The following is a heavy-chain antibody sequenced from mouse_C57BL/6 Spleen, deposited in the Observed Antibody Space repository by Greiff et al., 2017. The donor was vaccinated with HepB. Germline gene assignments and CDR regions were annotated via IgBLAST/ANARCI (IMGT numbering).Heavy chain of an antibody. Sequence: QVQLQQPGAELVRPGSSVKLSCKASGYTFTSYWMHWVKQRPIQGLEWIGNIDPSDSETHYNQKFKDKATLTVDKSSSTAYMQLSSLTSEDSAVSYGARGRAGTYDYDGYYAMDYWGQGTSVTVSS. CDR3: ARGRAGTYDYDGYYAMDY. V-gene: IGHV1-52*01. CDR1: GYTFTSYW. J-gene: IGHJ4*01. D-gene: IGHD2-4*01. CDR2: IDPSDSET.